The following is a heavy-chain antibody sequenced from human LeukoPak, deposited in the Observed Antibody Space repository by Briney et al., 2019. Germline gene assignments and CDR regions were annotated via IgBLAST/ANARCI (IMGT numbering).Heavy chain of an antibody. V-gene: IGHV1-2*02. CDR2: INPNSGDS. CDR1: GYKFTGYY. CDR3: AREIGGILGFDY. Sequence: AASVNVSCKASGYKFTGYYMHWVRQAPAPGIEWMGWINPNSGDSHHAQEFQGRVTMTRDTSISTAYMELSRLRSDDTAVYYCAREIGGILGFDYWGEGTLVTVSS. D-gene: IGHD5-18*01. J-gene: IGHJ4*02.